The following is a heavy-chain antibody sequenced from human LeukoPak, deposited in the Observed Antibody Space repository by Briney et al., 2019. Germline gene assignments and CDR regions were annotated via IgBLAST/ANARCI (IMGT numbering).Heavy chain of an antibody. Sequence: GGSLRLSCAASGFIFSGYNMSWIRQVPGKGLEWVSYISSTSSYTNYADSVKGRFTISRDNAKNSLYLQMNSLRAEDTAVYYCARGPLGYNGYDQGSFDYWGQGTLVTVSS. CDR2: ISSTSSYT. J-gene: IGHJ4*02. D-gene: IGHD5-12*01. CDR1: GFIFSGYN. V-gene: IGHV3-11*06. CDR3: ARGPLGYNGYDQGSFDY.